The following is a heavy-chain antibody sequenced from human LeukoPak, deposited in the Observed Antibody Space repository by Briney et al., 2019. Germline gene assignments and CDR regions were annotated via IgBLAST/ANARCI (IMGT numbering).Heavy chain of an antibody. V-gene: IGHV3-30*03. CDR2: ISYDGSNK. Sequence: GGSLRLSCVASGFTFSSYGMHWVRQAPGKGLEWVAVISYDGSNKYYADSVKGRFTISRDNSKNTLYLQMNSLRAEDTAVYYCAREGYGDYGFYYWGQGTLVTVSS. CDR1: GFTFSSYG. D-gene: IGHD4-17*01. J-gene: IGHJ4*02. CDR3: AREGYGDYGFYY.